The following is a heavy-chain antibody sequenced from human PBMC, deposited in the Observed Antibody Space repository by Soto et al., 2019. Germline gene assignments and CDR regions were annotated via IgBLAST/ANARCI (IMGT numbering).Heavy chain of an antibody. CDR1: GFTFSSYG. D-gene: IGHD1-1*01. CDR3: AKDDDTSLARFDP. CDR2: ISYDGSNK. Sequence: GGSLRLSCAASGFTFSSYGMHWVRQAPGKGLEWVAVISYDGSNKYYADSVKGRFTISRDNSKNTLYLQMNSLRAEDTAVYYCAKDDDTSLARFDPWGQGTLVTVSS. V-gene: IGHV3-30*18. J-gene: IGHJ5*02.